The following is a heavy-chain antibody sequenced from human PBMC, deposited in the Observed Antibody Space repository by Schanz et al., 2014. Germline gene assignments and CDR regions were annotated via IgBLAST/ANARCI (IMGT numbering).Heavy chain of an antibody. CDR2: ISGGGSST. Sequence: EVQLLESGGGLIQPGGSLRLSCAASGFTFSYYAMSWVRQAPGKGPEWVSSISGGGSSTFYADSVKGRFTISRDNSKNTLYLQINSLRAEDTAVYYCAKGRAYYYDSSPYYNWFDPWGQGTLVTVSS. CDR1: GFTFSYYA. CDR3: AKGRAYYYDSSPYYNWFDP. V-gene: IGHV3-23*01. J-gene: IGHJ5*02. D-gene: IGHD3-22*01.